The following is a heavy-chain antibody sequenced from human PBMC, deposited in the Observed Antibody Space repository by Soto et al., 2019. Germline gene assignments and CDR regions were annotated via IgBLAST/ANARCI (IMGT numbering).Heavy chain of an antibody. CDR1: GGSVSSDRYY. CDR2: IYYSGTT. D-gene: IGHD4-17*01. CDR3: AQTTVTTGEDWFDP. J-gene: IGHJ5*02. V-gene: IGHV4-61*01. Sequence: SQTLSPTCTVSGGSVSSDRYYWSWIRQPPGKGLEWIGYIYYSGTTSYNPSLKSRVTISIDTSKNQFSLKLSSVTAADTAVYYCAQTTVTTGEDWFDPCGEGTLVTVSS.